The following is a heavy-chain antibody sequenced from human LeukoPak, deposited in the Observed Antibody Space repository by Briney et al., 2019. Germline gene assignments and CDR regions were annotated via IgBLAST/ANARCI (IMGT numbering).Heavy chain of an antibody. CDR2: INWNGGST. V-gene: IGHV3-20*04. J-gene: IGHJ4*02. CDR1: GFTFYDYG. D-gene: IGHD3-10*01. Sequence: GGSLRLSCAASGFTFYDYGMRWVRQAPGKGLEGVSGINWNGGSTGYADSVKGRFTISRDNAKNSLYLQMNSLRAEDTALYYCARDHSYGSGSYLYWGQGTLVTVSS. CDR3: ARDHSYGSGSYLY.